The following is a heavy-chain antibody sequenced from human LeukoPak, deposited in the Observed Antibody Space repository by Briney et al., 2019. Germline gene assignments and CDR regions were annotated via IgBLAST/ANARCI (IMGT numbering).Heavy chain of an antibody. CDR1: GFTFSSYG. D-gene: IGHD1-26*01. Sequence: TGGSLRLSCAASGFTFSSYGMLWVRQAPGKGLEWVAVIWYDGSNKYYADSVKGRFTISRDNSKNTLYLQMNSLRAEDTAVYYCATGVHIVGAAPVFDIWGQGTMVTVSS. J-gene: IGHJ3*02. CDR3: ATGVHIVGAAPVFDI. CDR2: IWYDGSNK. V-gene: IGHV3-33*01.